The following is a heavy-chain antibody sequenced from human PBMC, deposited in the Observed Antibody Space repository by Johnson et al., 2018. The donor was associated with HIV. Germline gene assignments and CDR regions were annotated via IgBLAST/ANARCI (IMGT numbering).Heavy chain of an antibody. CDR3: AKEDRPGRPDAFDI. V-gene: IGHV3-74*01. J-gene: IGHJ3*02. D-gene: IGHD2-15*01. CDR2: INSDGSST. CDR1: GFTFSSYW. Sequence: EVQLVESGGGLVQPGGSLRLSCAASGFTFSSYWMHWVRQAPGKGLVWVSRINSDGSSTSYADSVKGRFTISRDNAKNTLYLQMNSLRAEDTAVYYCAKEDRPGRPDAFDIWGHGTMVTVSS.